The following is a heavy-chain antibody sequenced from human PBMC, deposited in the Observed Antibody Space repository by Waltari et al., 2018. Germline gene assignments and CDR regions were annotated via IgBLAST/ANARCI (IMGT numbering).Heavy chain of an antibody. CDR3: ARDHLDFWSGYPNYYYYGMDV. V-gene: IGHV1-69*13. J-gene: IGHJ6*02. CDR1: GGTFSSYA. Sequence: QVQLVQSGAEVKKPGSSVKVSCKASGGTFSSYAISWVRQAPGQGLEWMGGIIPIFGTANYAQKFQGRVTITADESTSTAYMELSSLRSEDTAVYYCARDHLDFWSGYPNYYYYGMDVWGQGTTVTVSS. D-gene: IGHD3-3*01. CDR2: IIPIFGTA.